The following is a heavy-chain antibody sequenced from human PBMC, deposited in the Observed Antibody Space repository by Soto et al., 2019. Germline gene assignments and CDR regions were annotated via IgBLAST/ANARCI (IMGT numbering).Heavy chain of an antibody. D-gene: IGHD1-26*01. CDR2: ISGSGGST. V-gene: IGHV3-23*01. Sequence: EVQLLESGGGLVQPGGSLRLSCAASGFTFSSYAMSWVRQAPGKGLEWVSAISGSGGSTYYADSVKGRFTISRDNSKNTLYLQMNSLRAEDTAVYYCARDKVGATNFDYWGQGTLVTVSS. J-gene: IGHJ4*02. CDR1: GFTFSSYA. CDR3: ARDKVGATNFDY.